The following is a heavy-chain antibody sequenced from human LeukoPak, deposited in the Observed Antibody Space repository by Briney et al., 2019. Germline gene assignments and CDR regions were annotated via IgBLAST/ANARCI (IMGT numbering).Heavy chain of an antibody. D-gene: IGHD1-26*01. J-gene: IGHJ4*02. V-gene: IGHV4-34*01. CDR1: GGSFSGYY. CDR2: INHSGST. Sequence: PSETLSLTCAVYGGSFSGYYWSWIRQPPGKGLEWIGEINHSGSTNYNPSLKSRVTISVDTSKTQFSLKLSSVTAADTAVYYCARVRIVGAIDYWGQGTLVTVSS. CDR3: ARVRIVGAIDY.